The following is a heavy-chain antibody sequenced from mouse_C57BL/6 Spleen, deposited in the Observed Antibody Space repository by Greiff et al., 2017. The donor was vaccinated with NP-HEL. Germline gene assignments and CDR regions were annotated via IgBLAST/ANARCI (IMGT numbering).Heavy chain of an antibody. J-gene: IGHJ2*01. D-gene: IGHD1-1*01. CDR2: INPNNGGT. CDR3: ARGYYGWGYCDY. CDR1: GYTFTDYY. Sequence: VQLQQSGPELVKPGASVKISCKASGYTFTDYYMNWVKQSHGKSLEWIGDINPNNGGTSYNQKFKGKATLTVDKSSSTAYMELRSLTSEDSAVYYCARGYYGWGYCDYWGQGTTLTVSS. V-gene: IGHV1-26*01.